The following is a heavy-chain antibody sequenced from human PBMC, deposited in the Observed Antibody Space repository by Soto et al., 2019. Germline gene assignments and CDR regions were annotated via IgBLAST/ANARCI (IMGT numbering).Heavy chain of an antibody. CDR3: ARSSGGNFGIIIEGSNWFDP. Sequence: ASVKVSCKAPGDTFTSYYLNWVRQAPGQGLEWMGVINPHGGSTKYAQKFQGRITMTRDTSRSTVYMELGGLRSDDTAIYYCARSSGGNFGIIIEGSNWFDPWGQGTLVTVSS. V-gene: IGHV1-46*01. J-gene: IGHJ5*02. CDR1: GDTFTSYY. CDR2: INPHGGST. D-gene: IGHD3-3*01.